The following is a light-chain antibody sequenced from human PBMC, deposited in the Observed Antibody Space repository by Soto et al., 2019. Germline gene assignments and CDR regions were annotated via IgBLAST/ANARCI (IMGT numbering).Light chain of an antibody. J-gene: IGKJ3*01. CDR3: QQFGSSRFT. CDR2: GAS. V-gene: IGKV3-20*01. CDR1: QSVSSNY. Sequence: EIVLTQSPGTLSLSPGERATLSCRASQSVSSNYLAWYQQKPGQAPRLLIYGASSRATGIPDRFSGSRSGTDFTLTISRLEPEDFAVYYCQQFGSSRFTFGPGTKVDIK.